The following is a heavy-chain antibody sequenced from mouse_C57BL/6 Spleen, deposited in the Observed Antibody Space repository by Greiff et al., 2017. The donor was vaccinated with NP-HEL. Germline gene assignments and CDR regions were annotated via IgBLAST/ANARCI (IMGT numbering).Heavy chain of an antibody. Sequence: QVQLQQPGAELVMPGASVKLSCKASGYTFTSYWMHWVKQRPGQGLEWIGQIAPSDSYTNYTQNFKGKSTLTVDKSSSTAYMQLSSLTSEDSAVYYCARRELDGSAWFADWGKGTLVTVSA. CDR2: IAPSDSYT. V-gene: IGHV1-69*01. CDR1: GYTFTSYW. CDR3: ARRELDGSAWFAD. D-gene: IGHD2-3*01. J-gene: IGHJ3*01.